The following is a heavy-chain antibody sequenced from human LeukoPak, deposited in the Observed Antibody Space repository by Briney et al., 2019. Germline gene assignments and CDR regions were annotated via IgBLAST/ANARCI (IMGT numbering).Heavy chain of an antibody. J-gene: IGHJ4*02. V-gene: IGHV3-23*01. CDR1: GFTFSSYA. D-gene: IGHD3-10*01. CDR3: AKEQGWFGECSTY. Sequence: GGSLRLSCAASGFTFSSYAMSWVRQAPGKGLEWVSAIGGNGGSTYYAESVKGRFTISRDNSKNTLYLQMDSLRADDTALYYRAKEQGWFGECSTYWGQGTLVTVSS. CDR2: IGGNGGST.